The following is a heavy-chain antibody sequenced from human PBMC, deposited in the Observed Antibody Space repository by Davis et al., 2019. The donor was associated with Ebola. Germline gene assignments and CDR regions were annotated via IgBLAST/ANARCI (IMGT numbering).Heavy chain of an antibody. Sequence: AASVKVSCKASGYTFTSYDINWVRQATGQGLEWMGWMNPNSGNTGSAQKFQGRVTMTRNTSISTAYMELSSLRSDDTAVYYCARGPVEMATITSDYWGQGTLVTVSS. CDR3: ARGPVEMATITSDY. CDR1: GYTFTSYD. CDR2: MNPNSGNT. V-gene: IGHV1-8*01. D-gene: IGHD5-24*01. J-gene: IGHJ4*02.